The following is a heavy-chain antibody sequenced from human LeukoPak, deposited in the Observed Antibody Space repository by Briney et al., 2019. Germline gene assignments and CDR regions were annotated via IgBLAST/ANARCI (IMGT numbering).Heavy chain of an antibody. V-gene: IGHV1-8*01. D-gene: IGHD3-3*01. CDR1: GYTFTSYD. Sequence: ASVKVSCKASGYTFTSYDINWVRQATGQGLEWMGWMNPNSGNTGYAQKFQGRVTMTRNTSISTAYMELSSLRSEDTAVYYCARQSVLRFLVWSSTGFDPWGQGTLVSVSS. J-gene: IGHJ5*02. CDR3: ARQSVLRFLVWSSTGFDP. CDR2: MNPNSGNT.